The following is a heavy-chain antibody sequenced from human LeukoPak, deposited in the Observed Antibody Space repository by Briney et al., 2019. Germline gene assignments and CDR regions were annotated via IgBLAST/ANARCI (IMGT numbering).Heavy chain of an antibody. J-gene: IGHJ4*02. CDR1: GYTFTSYD. CDR2: MNPNSGNT. Sequence: GASVKVSCKASGYTFTSYDINWVRQATGQGLEWMGWMNPNSGNTGYAQKFQGRVTITRNTSISTAYMELSSLRSEDTAVYYCARDRYSGSYADYWGQGTLVTVSS. D-gene: IGHD1-26*01. V-gene: IGHV1-8*03. CDR3: ARDRYSGSYADY.